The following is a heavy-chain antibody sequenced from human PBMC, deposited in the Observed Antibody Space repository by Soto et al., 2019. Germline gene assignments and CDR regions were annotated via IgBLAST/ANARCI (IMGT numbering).Heavy chain of an antibody. CDR2: VIPVFNTS. CDR1: GGAFGRYS. V-gene: IGHV1-69*01. J-gene: IGHJ4*02. Sequence: QVQLEQSGPEVKRPGTSVKVSCKASGGAFGRYSVSWVRQAPGQGLEWIGGVIPVFNTSNYSLKFEGRVAIFADPSTSSVFMELRSLRSEDTALYYCARGDEMTAVTIFEYWGQGTLVTVSS. D-gene: IGHD4-17*01. CDR3: ARGDEMTAVTIFEY.